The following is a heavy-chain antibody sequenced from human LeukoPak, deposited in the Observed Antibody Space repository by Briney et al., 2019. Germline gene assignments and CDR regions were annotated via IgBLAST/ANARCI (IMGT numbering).Heavy chain of an antibody. CDR2: INHSGST. CDR3: ARRHYDSSGYYLDY. J-gene: IGHJ4*02. D-gene: IGHD3-22*01. CDR1: GGSFSGYY. Sequence: SETLSLTCAVYGGSFSGYYWSWIRQPPGKGLEWSGEINHSGSTNYNPSLKSRVTISVDTSKNQFSLKLSSVTAADTAVYYCARRHYDSSGYYLDYWGQGTLVTVSS. V-gene: IGHV4-34*01.